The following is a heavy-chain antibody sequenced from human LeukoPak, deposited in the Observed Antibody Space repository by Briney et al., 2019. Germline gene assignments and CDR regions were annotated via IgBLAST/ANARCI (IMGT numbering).Heavy chain of an antibody. CDR1: GGSLSGYS. D-gene: IGHD5-18*01. V-gene: IGHV4-34*01. J-gene: IGHJ6*02. CDR3: ARARYSVFFYYPMDV. Sequence: PSETLSLTCVVYGGSLSGYSWSWIRQPPGKGLXXXXEINHSGSTNYNPSLKSRVTMSVDTSKNQISLELSSVTAADTAVYYCARARYSVFFYYPMDVWGQGTTVTVSS. CDR2: INHSGST.